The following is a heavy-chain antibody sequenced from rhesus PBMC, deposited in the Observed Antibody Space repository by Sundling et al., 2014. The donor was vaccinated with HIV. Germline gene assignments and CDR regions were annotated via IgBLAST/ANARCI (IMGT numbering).Heavy chain of an antibody. CDR2: VGGSSGTT. CDR1: GDSISNYY. V-gene: IGHV4-165*02. D-gene: IGHD6-13*01. CDR3: ASEWYSSWSTFYYGLDS. Sequence: QVRLQESGPGLVKPSETLSLMCAVTGDSISNYYWNWIRQSPGRGLEWIGYVGGSSGTTYYSPSLESRVTVSTDTSKNQIFLKLRSVTAADTAVYYCASEWYSSWSTFYYGLDSWGQGVVVTVSS. J-gene: IGHJ6*01.